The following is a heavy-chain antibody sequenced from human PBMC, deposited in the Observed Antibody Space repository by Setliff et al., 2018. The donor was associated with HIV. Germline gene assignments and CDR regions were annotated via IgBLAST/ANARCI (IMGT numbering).Heavy chain of an antibody. CDR2: VSNSGST. V-gene: IGHV4-39*01. CDR3: ARKGNWNYPYDY. D-gene: IGHD1-7*01. CDR1: GGSISSRSHY. Sequence: NPSETLSLTCAVSGGSISSRSHYWGWIRQPPGKGLEWIGSVSNSGSTYYNTSLKSRFTISVDVSKNQFSLKLTSVTAADTAVYYCARKGNWNYPYDYWGQGTLVTVSS. J-gene: IGHJ4*02.